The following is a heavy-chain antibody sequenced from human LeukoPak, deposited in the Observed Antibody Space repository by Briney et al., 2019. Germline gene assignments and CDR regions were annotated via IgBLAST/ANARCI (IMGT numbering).Heavy chain of an antibody. CDR2: IYHSGST. CDR1: GGSISSGSYY. Sequence: SETLSLTCTVSGGSISSGSYYWGWIRQPPGKGLEWIGSIYHSGSTYYNPSLKSRVTISVDTSKNQFSMKLSSVTAADTAVYFCARGLRDGYTLFYFDYWGQGTLVTVSS. D-gene: IGHD5-24*01. J-gene: IGHJ4*02. V-gene: IGHV4-39*01. CDR3: ARGLRDGYTLFYFDY.